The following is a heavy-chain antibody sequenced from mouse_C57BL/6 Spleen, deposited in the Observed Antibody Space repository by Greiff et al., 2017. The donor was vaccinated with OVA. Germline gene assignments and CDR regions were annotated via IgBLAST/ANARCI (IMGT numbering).Heavy chain of an antibody. CDR1: GYTFTDYE. Sequence: QVQLQQSGAELVRPGASVTLSCKASGYTFTDYEMHWVKQTPVHGLEWIGAIDPETGGTAYNQKFKGKAILTADKSSSTAYMELRSLTSEDSAVYYCTRSGVITTVVAHWYFDVWGTGTTVTGSS. D-gene: IGHD1-1*01. V-gene: IGHV1-15*01. CDR3: TRSGVITTVVAHWYFDV. CDR2: IDPETGGT. J-gene: IGHJ1*03.